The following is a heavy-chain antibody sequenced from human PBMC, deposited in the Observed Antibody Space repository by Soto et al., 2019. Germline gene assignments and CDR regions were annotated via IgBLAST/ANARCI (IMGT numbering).Heavy chain of an antibody. V-gene: IGHV4-34*01. CDR3: VSLKWELLGTWYYYGVDF. J-gene: IGHJ6*02. CDR2: INPGGIT. Sequence: SETLSLTCAVYGGSLSGYYWTWIRQPPGKGLEWIGEINPGGITNYNPSVKSRLTISLDTSQKQVSLELTSVTAADTAVYYCVSLKWELLGTWYYYGVDFWGQGTTVT. CDR1: GGSLSGYY. D-gene: IGHD1-26*01.